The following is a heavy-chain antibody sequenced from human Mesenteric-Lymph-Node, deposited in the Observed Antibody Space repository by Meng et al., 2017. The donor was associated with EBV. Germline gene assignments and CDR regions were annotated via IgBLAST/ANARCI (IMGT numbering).Heavy chain of an antibody. CDR3: ARVSEISGTWLDC. J-gene: IGHJ1*01. Sequence: QVELQESGPGLWKPSGTLSLTCAVSGGSISGNNWWSWIRQPPGKGLEWIGEVFHIGSTNYNPSLKSRVTISLDKPKNQFSLKLTSVTAADTAVYFCARVSEISGTWLDCWGQGTLVTVSS. D-gene: IGHD1-7*01. CDR2: VFHIGST. V-gene: IGHV4-4*02. CDR1: GGSISGNNW.